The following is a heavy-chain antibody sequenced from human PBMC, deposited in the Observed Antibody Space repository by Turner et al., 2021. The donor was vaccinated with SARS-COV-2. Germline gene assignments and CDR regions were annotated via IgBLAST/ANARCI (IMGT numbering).Heavy chain of an antibody. CDR3: ATNSPTNAFDI. D-gene: IGHD1-1*01. V-gene: IGHV3-30*03. CDR1: GFTFSGYA. CDR2: ISFDGTNK. J-gene: IGHJ3*02. Sequence: QVQLGGAGGGVVQPGRSLRLSCAASGFTFSGYAMHWVRQAPGKGLEWVAVISFDGTNKFYADSVKGRFTISRDNSKNTLYLQMNSLRTEDTAVYYCATNSPTNAFDIWGQGTMVTVSS.